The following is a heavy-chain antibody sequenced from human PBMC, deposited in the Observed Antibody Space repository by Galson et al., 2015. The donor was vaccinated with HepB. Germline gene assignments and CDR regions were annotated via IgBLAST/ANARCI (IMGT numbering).Heavy chain of an antibody. CDR1: GFTFSRYS. J-gene: IGHJ3*02. V-gene: IGHV3-48*01. D-gene: IGHD5-12*01. CDR2: ISFSSLTI. CDR3: ARVRGSADYSGDDWYAFDI. Sequence: SLRLSCAASGFTFSRYSMNWVRQAPGKGLEWLSYISFSSLTIYYADSVKGRFTVSRDNAKSSLFLQMNSLRVEDTAVYYCARVRGSADYSGDDWYAFDIWGRGTMVTVSS.